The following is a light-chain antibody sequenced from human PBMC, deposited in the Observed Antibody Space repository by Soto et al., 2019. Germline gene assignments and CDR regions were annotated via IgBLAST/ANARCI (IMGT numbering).Light chain of an antibody. V-gene: IGKV3-15*01. CDR3: QQYSNWPPWT. CDR2: GAS. CDR1: QSVSSN. J-gene: IGKJ1*01. Sequence: EIVMTQSPATLSVSPGERATLSCRASQSVSSNLAWYQQKPGQAPRLLIYGASTRATGIPARFSGSGSGTECTLIISSLQSEDFAVYYWQQYSNWPPWTFGQGTKVDIK.